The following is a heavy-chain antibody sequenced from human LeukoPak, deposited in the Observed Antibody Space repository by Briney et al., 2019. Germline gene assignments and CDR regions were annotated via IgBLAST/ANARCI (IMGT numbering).Heavy chain of an antibody. CDR3: ARAIVYGGNSGLYDY. Sequence: SETLSLTCTVSGGSISSSSYYWGWIRQPPGKGLEWIGSIYYSGSTYYNPSLKSRVTISVDTSKNQFSLKLSSVTAADTAVYYCARAIVYGGNSGLYDYWGQGTLVTVSS. V-gene: IGHV4-39*01. CDR1: GGSISSSSYY. CDR2: IYYSGST. D-gene: IGHD4-23*01. J-gene: IGHJ4*02.